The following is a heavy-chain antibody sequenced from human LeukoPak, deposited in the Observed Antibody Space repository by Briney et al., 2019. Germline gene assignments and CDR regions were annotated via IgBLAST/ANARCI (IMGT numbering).Heavy chain of an antibody. Sequence: PGGSLRLSCAASGFTFSSYGMHWVRQAPGKGLEWVAFIRYDGSNKYYADSVKGRFTISRDNSKNTLYLQMNSLRAEDTAVYNCAKDEDAYLEVFGGHDWGQGTLVTVSS. D-gene: IGHD3-3*01. CDR3: AKDEDAYLEVFGGHD. CDR2: IRYDGSNK. V-gene: IGHV3-30*02. J-gene: IGHJ4*02. CDR1: GFTFSSYG.